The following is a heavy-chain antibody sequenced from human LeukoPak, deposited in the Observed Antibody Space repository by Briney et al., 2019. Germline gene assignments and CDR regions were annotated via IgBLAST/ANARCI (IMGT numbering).Heavy chain of an antibody. CDR2: INHSGST. CDR1: GGSFSGYY. CDR3: ARHPGYYYYYMDV. V-gene: IGHV4-34*01. J-gene: IGHJ6*03. Sequence: PSETLSLTCAVYGGSFSGYYWSWIRQPPGKGLEWIGEINHSGSTNYNPSLNSRVTISVDTSKNQFSLKLSSVTAADTAVYYCARHPGYYYYYMDVWGKGTTVTISS.